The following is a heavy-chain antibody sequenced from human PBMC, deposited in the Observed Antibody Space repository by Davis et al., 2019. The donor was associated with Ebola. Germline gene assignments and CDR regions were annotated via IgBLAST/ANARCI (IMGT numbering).Heavy chain of an antibody. CDR2: IYHSGST. CDR3: ARDGGRHWYFDL. V-gene: IGHV4-39*07. CDR1: GGSISSSSYY. D-gene: IGHD3-16*01. J-gene: IGHJ2*01. Sequence: SETLSLTCTVSGGSISSSSYYWGWIRQPPGKGLEWIGSIYHSGSTYYNPSLKSRVTISVDTSKNQFSLKLSSVTAADTAVYYCARDGGRHWYFDLWGRGTLVTVSS.